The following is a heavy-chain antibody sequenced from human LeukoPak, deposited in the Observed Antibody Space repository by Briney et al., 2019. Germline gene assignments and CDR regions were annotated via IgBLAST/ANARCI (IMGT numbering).Heavy chain of an antibody. D-gene: IGHD2-15*01. Sequence: ASVKVSCKASGYTFTGYYMHWVRQAPGQGLEWMGWINPNSGGTNYARKFQGRVTMTRDTSISTAYMELSRLRSDDTAVYYCARGVGPTPHYMDVWGKGTTVTVSS. J-gene: IGHJ6*03. CDR1: GYTFTGYY. CDR3: ARGVGPTPHYMDV. CDR2: INPNSGGT. V-gene: IGHV1-2*02.